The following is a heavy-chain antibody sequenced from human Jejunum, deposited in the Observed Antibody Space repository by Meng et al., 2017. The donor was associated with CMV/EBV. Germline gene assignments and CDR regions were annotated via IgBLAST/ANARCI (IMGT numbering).Heavy chain of an antibody. Sequence: VPGGSVTSDSYYWRWVRQPPGKGLELIGYIYYSGSTNYNPSLKGRVTISVDTSKNQFSLKLSSVTAADTAVYYCARDQDTTMLAYWGQGTLVTVSS. D-gene: IGHD3-10*02. V-gene: IGHV4-61*01. J-gene: IGHJ4*02. CDR3: ARDQDTTMLAY. CDR2: IYYSGST. CDR1: GGSVTSDSYY.